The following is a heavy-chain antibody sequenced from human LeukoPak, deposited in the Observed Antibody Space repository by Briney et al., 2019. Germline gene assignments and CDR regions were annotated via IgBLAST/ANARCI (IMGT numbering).Heavy chain of an antibody. CDR2: IIDNGYIT. CDR1: GFTFSSYA. D-gene: IGHD3-16*01. CDR3: AKLGGQEVHNYYVAV. Sequence: GGSLRLSCAASGFTFSSYAVSWVRQAPGKGLEWVSGIIDNGYITYYANSVRGRFTISRDNSKNTLFLQMNSLRAEDTAVYYCAKLGGQEVHNYYVAVWGKGTTVAVSS. V-gene: IGHV3-23*01. J-gene: IGHJ6*03.